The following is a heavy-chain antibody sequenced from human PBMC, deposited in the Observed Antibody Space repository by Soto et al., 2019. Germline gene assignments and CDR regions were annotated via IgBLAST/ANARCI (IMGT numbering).Heavy chain of an antibody. CDR1: GYTFTGYY. CDR2: INPNSGGT. D-gene: IGHD3-10*01. V-gene: IGHV1-2*04. J-gene: IGHJ5*01. Sequence: ASVKVSCKASGYTFTGYYMHWVRQAPGQGLERMGWINPNSGGTNYAQKFQGWVTMTRDTSISTAYMELSRLRSDDTAVYYCARGRFGELSTNLFDSWGQGTLVTVSS. CDR3: ARGRFGELSTNLFDS.